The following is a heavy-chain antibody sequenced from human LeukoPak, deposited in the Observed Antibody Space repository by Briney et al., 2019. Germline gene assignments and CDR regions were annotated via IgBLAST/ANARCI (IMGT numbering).Heavy chain of an antibody. CDR2: ISYDGSNK. Sequence: GRSLRLSCAASGFTFTNYAMHWVRQAPGKGLEWVAVISYDGSNKYYADSVKGRFTISRDNSKNMLYLQMNSLRAEDTAVYYCAKDGGFGEFSYFDYWGQGTLVTVSS. J-gene: IGHJ4*02. D-gene: IGHD3-10*01. V-gene: IGHV3-30*04. CDR3: AKDGGFGEFSYFDY. CDR1: GFTFTNYA.